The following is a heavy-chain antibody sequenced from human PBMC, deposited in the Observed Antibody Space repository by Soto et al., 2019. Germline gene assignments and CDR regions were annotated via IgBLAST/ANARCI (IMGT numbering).Heavy chain of an antibody. CDR1: GFSLSTRGVG. V-gene: IGHV2-5*02. CDR2: IFWDDDK. D-gene: IGHD1-7*01. J-gene: IGHJ2*01. Sequence: QITLKESGPTLVKPTQTLTLTCTFSGFSLSTRGVGVGWIRQPPGKALEWLALIFWDDDKRYSPSLKSRLTITKDTSKNQVVLTVPNMDPVDTASYYCAHKVSVPGTPIDNWYFDLWGRGTLVTVSS. CDR3: AHKVSVPGTPIDNWYFDL.